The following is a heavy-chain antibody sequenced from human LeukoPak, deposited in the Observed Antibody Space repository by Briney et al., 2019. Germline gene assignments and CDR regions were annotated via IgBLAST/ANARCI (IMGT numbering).Heavy chain of an antibody. V-gene: IGHV4-39*07. J-gene: IGHJ4*02. D-gene: IGHD1-1*01. CDR1: GGSISSSSDY. Sequence: SETLSLTCTVSGGSISSSSDYWGWIRQPPGKGLEWIGSIYYSGSPYYNPSPKSRVTISVDTSKNQFSLKLSSVTAADTAVYYCARDPARGLERPETKFDYWGQGTLVTVSS. CDR2: IYYSGSP. CDR3: ARDPARGLERPETKFDY.